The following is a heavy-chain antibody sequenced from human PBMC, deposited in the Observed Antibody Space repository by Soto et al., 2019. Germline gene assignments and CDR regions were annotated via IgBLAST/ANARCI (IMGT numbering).Heavy chain of an antibody. Sequence: EVQLLESGGGLVQPGGSLRLSCAASRFTFSTYAMSWVRQAPGKGLEWVSDISGSGGNTYYADSVKGRFTISRDNSKNPLYLQMNSLRAEDTAVYYCAKSAMVRGGGGFDPWGQGTLVTVSS. CDR2: ISGSGGNT. D-gene: IGHD3-10*01. V-gene: IGHV3-23*01. J-gene: IGHJ5*02. CDR3: AKSAMVRGGGGFDP. CDR1: RFTFSTYA.